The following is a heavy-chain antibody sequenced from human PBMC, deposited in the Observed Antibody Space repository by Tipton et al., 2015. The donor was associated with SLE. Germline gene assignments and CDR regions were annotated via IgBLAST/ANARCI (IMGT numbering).Heavy chain of an antibody. Sequence: QSGPEVKKPGSSVKVSCKASGGTFSSYAISWVRQAPGQGLEWMGGIIPIFGTANYAQKFQGRVTITADESTSTAYMELSSLRSEDTAVYYCARVGITMIVVVTHDAFDIWGQVTMVTVSS. J-gene: IGHJ3*02. CDR1: GGTFSSYA. V-gene: IGHV1-69*01. D-gene: IGHD3-22*01. CDR3: ARVGITMIVVVTHDAFDI. CDR2: IIPIFGTA.